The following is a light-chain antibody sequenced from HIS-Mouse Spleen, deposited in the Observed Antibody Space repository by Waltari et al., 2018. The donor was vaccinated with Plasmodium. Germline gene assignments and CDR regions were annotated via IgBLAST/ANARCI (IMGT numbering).Light chain of an antibody. Sequence: DIQMTQSPSAMSASVGDRVTITCRASQGISNSLAWFQQKQGKAPKRLIYAASSLQSGGPSRFSGSGSGTEVTLTISSLQPEDFATDYGLQHNSYPRTFGQGTKVEIK. CDR2: AAS. V-gene: IGKV1-17*03. CDR3: LQHNSYPRT. J-gene: IGKJ1*01. CDR1: QGISNS.